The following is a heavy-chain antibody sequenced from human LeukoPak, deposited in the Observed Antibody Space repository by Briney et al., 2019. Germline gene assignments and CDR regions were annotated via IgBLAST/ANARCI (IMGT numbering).Heavy chain of an antibody. D-gene: IGHD5-12*01. Sequence: PSGTLSLTCAVSGDSISSTNWWPWVRQPPGKGLEWIGEIYHSGSTNYNPSLKSRVTISVDTSKNQFSLKLSSVTAADTAIYYCARDGYSGSDALWGQGTLVTAAS. CDR2: IYHSGST. CDR1: GDSISSTNW. V-gene: IGHV4-4*02. J-gene: IGHJ4*02. CDR3: ARDGYSGSDAL.